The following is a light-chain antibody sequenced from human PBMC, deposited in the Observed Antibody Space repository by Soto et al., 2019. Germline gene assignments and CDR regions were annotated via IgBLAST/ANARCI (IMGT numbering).Light chain of an antibody. CDR1: QSISSSY. J-gene: IGKJ2*01. V-gene: IGKV3-20*01. CDR3: QQYGSSPRT. Sequence: EIVLTQSPGTLSLSPGERATLSCRASQSISSSYLAWYQQKPGQAPRLLIYGASSRAPGIPDRFSSSGSGTDFTLTITRLEPEDFAVYYCQQYGSSPRTFGQGTKLEIK. CDR2: GAS.